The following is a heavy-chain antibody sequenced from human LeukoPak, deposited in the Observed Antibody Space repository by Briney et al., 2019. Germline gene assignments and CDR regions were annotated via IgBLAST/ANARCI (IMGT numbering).Heavy chain of an antibody. D-gene: IGHD6-6*01. V-gene: IGHV3-23*01. CDR2: ISGSGGTT. Sequence: GGSLRLSCAASGFSFSSYGMSWVRQAPGKGLEWVSSISGSGGTTYSADSVKGRFTISRDNSKNTLYLQMNSLRAEDTAVHYCAKAGDSSSSPLFLDWGQGTLVTVSS. CDR1: GFSFSSYG. J-gene: IGHJ4*02. CDR3: AKAGDSSSSPLFLD.